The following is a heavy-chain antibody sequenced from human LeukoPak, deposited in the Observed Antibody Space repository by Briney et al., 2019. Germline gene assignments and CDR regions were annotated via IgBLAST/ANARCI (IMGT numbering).Heavy chain of an antibody. CDR2: INPSGGST. J-gene: IGHJ5*02. Sequence: ASVKVSCKASGYTFTSYYMHWVRQAPGQGLEWMGIINPSGGSTSYAQKFQGRVTMTRDMSTSTVYMELSGLRSEDTAVYYCARDWLKYYYGSGSPNNNWFDPWGQGTLVTVSS. D-gene: IGHD3-10*01. CDR1: GYTFTSYY. CDR3: ARDWLKYYYGSGSPNNNWFDP. V-gene: IGHV1-46*01.